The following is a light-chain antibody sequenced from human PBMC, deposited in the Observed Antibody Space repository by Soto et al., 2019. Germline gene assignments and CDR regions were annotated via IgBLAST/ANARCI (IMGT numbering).Light chain of an antibody. CDR2: DAS. V-gene: IGKV3-11*01. CDR3: QQRSNWPIT. J-gene: IGKJ5*01. CDR1: QSVSSY. Sequence: EIVLTQSPGTLSLSPVERATLSCMASQSVSSYLAWYQQKPGQAPRLLIYDASKRATGIPARFSGSGSGTDFTLTISSLEPEDFALYYCQQRSNWPITFGQGTRLEIK.